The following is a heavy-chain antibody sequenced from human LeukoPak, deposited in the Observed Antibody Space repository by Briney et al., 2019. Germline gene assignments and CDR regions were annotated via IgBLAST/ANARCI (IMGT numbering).Heavy chain of an antibody. Sequence: SVKVSCKASGYTFTGYYMHWVRQAPGQGLEWMGGIIPIFGTANYAQKFQGRVTITADESTSTAYMELSSLRSEDTAVYYCAREAAAGGIWGQGTLVTVSS. D-gene: IGHD6-13*01. CDR3: AREAAAGGI. CDR1: GYTFTGYY. CDR2: IIPIFGTA. J-gene: IGHJ4*02. V-gene: IGHV1-69*13.